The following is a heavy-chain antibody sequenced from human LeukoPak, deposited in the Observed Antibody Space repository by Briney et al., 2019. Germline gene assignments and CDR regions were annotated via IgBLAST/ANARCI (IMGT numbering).Heavy chain of an antibody. V-gene: IGHV4-30-2*01. CDR3: ARVKTAAFDY. J-gene: IGHJ4*02. CDR2: IYHSGST. CDR1: GGSISSGGYS. Sequence: SETLSLACAVSGGSISSGGYSWSWIRQPPGKGLEWIGYIYHSGSTYYNPSLKSRVTISVDRSKNQFSLKLSSVTAADTAVYYCARVKTAAFDYWGQGTLVTVSS. D-gene: IGHD1-1*01.